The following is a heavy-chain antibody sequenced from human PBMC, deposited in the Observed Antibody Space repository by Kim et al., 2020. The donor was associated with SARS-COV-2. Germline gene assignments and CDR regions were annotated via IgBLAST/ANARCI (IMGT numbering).Heavy chain of an antibody. CDR3: ARDRYDSSGYYDY. D-gene: IGHD3-22*01. CDR1: GGSISSYY. Sequence: SETLSLTCTVSGGSISSYYWSWIRQPPGKGLEWIGYIYYSGSTNYNPSLKSRVTISVDTSKNQFSLKLSSVTAADTAVYYCARDRYDSSGYYDYWGQGTLVTVSS. V-gene: IGHV4-59*01. CDR2: IYYSGST. J-gene: IGHJ4*02.